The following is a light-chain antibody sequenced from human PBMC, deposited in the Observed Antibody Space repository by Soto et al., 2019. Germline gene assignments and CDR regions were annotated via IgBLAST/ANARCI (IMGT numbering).Light chain of an antibody. J-gene: IGKJ1*01. CDR2: GAS. Sequence: ETGMTQSPVTLSVSPGETVTLSCRASQSVSSNLAWYQQRPGQAPRLLIFGASTRATGIPARFSGSGSGTEFTLTISSLQSEDFAVYFCQQYNNWLTFGQGTKVDIK. CDR3: QQYNNWLT. CDR1: QSVSSN. V-gene: IGKV3-15*01.